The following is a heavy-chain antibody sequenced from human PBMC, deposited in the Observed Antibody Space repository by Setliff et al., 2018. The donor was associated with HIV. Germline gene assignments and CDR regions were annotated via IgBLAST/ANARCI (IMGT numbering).Heavy chain of an antibody. V-gene: IGHV1-2*02. J-gene: IGHJ4*02. CDR2: ITPNSGGT. CDR3: TTDLGTRYDTPVY. CDR1: GYTFTGYY. D-gene: IGHD5-12*01. Sequence: ASVKVSCKASGYTFTGYYMHWVRQAPGQGLEWMGWITPNSGGTNYAQKFQGRVTMTRDTSISTAYMELSSLKTEDTAVYYCTTDLGTRYDTPVYWGQGTLVTVSS.